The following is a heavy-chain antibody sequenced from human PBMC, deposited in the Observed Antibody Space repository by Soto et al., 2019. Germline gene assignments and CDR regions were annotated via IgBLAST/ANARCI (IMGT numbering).Heavy chain of an antibody. J-gene: IGHJ4*02. D-gene: IGHD4-17*01. CDR2: IYHSGST. CDR3: ARASTTVTTLDY. V-gene: IGHV4-30-2*01. Sequence: LQLQESGSGLVKPSQTLSLTCAVSGGSISSGGYSCSWIRQPPGKGLEWIGYIYHSGSTYYNPSLKSRVTISVDRSKNQFSLKLSSVTAADTAVYYCARASTTVTTLDYWGQGTLVTVSS. CDR1: GGSISSGGYS.